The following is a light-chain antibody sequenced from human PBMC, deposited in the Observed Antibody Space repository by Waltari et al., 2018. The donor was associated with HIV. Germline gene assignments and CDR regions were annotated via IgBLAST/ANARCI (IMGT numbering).Light chain of an antibody. J-gene: IGKJ1*01. V-gene: IGKV3-15*01. CDR1: QSLSGN. CDR2: GAS. CDR3: QQYNNWPWT. Sequence: MTQSPATLSVSPGERVTLSCRASQSLSGNLAWYQQKPGQAPRLLIHGASTRATGFPDRFTCSGSGAEFTLTISSLQSEDFAVYYCQQYNNWPWTFGQGTKVEIK.